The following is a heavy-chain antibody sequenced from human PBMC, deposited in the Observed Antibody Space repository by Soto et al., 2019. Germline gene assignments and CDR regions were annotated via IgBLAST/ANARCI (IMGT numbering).Heavy chain of an antibody. V-gene: IGHV3-23*01. D-gene: IGHD1-26*01. J-gene: IGHJ4*02. Sequence: EVQLLESGGGLVQPGGSLRLSCAASGFTFSSYAMSWVRQAPGKGLEWVSAISGSGGSTYYADSVKGRFTISRDNSKNTLYLQMNSLRAEDTAVYYCAKDRVEWELLTHNPFDYWGQGTLVTVSS. CDR3: AKDRVEWELLTHNPFDY. CDR1: GFTFSSYA. CDR2: ISGSGGST.